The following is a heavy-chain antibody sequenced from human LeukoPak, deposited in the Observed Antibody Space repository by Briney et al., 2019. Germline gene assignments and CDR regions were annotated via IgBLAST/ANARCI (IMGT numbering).Heavy chain of an antibody. CDR2: IYYSGST. V-gene: IGHV4-39*01. CDR1: GGSIRNIYY. Sequence: SETLSLTCTVSGGSIRNIYYWGWIRQPPGKGLQWIGSIYYSGSTYYNPSLKSRVTIPVDTSKNQFSLKLSSVTAADTAVYYCARQIAAATLYYFDYWGQGTLVTVSS. CDR3: ARQIAAATLYYFDY. D-gene: IGHD6-13*01. J-gene: IGHJ4*02.